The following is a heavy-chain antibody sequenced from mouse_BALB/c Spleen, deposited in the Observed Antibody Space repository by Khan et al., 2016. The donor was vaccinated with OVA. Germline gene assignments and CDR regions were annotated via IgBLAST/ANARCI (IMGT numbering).Heavy chain of an antibody. J-gene: IGHJ2*01. D-gene: IGHD1-2*01. CDR3: ARTARIAY. CDR2: ISYSGST. V-gene: IGHV3-2*02. Sequence: EVQLQESGPGLVKPSQSLSLTCTVTGYSITSGYVWNWIRQFPGNKLEWMGYISYSGSTNYNPSLKSRISITRDTSKNQFFLQLNSVTTEDTATCDCARTARIAYWGQGTTLTVSS. CDR1: GYSITSGYV.